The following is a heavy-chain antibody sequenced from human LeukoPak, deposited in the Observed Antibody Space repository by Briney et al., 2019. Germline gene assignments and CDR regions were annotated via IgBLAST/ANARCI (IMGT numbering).Heavy chain of an antibody. CDR2: ISSSGSTI. D-gene: IGHD3-16*02. Sequence: GGSLRLSCAASGFTFSDYYMSWIRQAPGKGLEWVSYISSSGSTIYYADSVKGRFTISRDNAKNSLCLQMNSLRAEDTAVYYCARAPRVMITFGGVIVSGYYYGMDVWGQGTTVTVSS. CDR1: GFTFSDYY. V-gene: IGHV3-11*01. CDR3: ARAPRVMITFGGVIVSGYYYGMDV. J-gene: IGHJ6*02.